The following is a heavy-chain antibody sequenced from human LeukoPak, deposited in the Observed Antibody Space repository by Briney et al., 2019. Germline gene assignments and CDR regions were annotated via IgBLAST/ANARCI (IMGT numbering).Heavy chain of an antibody. Sequence: PGGSLRLSCAASGFTFSSYGMHWVRQAPGKGLEGVAFIRYDGSNKYYADSVKGRFTISRDNSKNTLYLQMNSLRAEDTAVYYCGPEGGIVGAIDYWGQGTLVTVSS. D-gene: IGHD1-26*01. V-gene: IGHV3-30*02. J-gene: IGHJ4*02. CDR2: IRYDGSNK. CDR1: GFTFSSYG. CDR3: GPEGGIVGAIDY.